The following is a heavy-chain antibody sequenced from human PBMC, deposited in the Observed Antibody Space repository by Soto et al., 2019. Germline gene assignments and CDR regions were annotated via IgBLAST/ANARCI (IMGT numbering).Heavy chain of an antibody. J-gene: IGHJ4*02. CDR1: GGSLSSGNYY. CDR3: ASYGQLVQSFDY. CDR2: IYYSGNT. V-gene: IGHV4-31*03. D-gene: IGHD6-6*01. Sequence: TSETLSLTCTVSGGSLSSGNYYWSWIRQHPGKGLEWIGYIYYSGNTYYNPSLKSRVTISVDTSKNQFSLKLNSVTAADTAVYFCASYGQLVQSFDYWGQGTLVTVSS.